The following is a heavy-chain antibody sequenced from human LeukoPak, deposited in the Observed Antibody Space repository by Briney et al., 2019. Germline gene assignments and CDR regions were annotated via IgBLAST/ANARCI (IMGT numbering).Heavy chain of an antibody. Sequence: ASVKVSCKASGYTFASYDINWMRQATGPGLEWMGWMNPNSGNTGYAQKFQGRGTMTRNNSISTAHIELSSLRSDDTAVYYCARTNYDILTGYSNWFDPWGQGTLVTVSS. CDR1: GYTFASYD. J-gene: IGHJ5*02. D-gene: IGHD3-9*01. CDR2: MNPNSGNT. CDR3: ARTNYDILTGYSNWFDP. V-gene: IGHV1-8*01.